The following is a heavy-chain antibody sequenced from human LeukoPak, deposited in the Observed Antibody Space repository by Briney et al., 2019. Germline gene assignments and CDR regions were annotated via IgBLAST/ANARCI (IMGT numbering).Heavy chain of an antibody. D-gene: IGHD6-19*01. Sequence: GGSLRLSCAASRFTFSTYSMNWVRQAPGKGLEWVSSISSSSSYIYYADSVKGRFTISRDNAKNSLYLQMNSLRAEDTAVYYCARLSAVAGTSSWFDPWGQGTLVTVSS. CDR3: ARLSAVAGTSSWFDP. CDR1: RFTFSTYS. V-gene: IGHV3-21*01. CDR2: ISSSSSYI. J-gene: IGHJ5*02.